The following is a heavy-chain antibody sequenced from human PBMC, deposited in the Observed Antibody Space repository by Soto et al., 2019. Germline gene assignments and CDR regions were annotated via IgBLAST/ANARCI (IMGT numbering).Heavy chain of an antibody. CDR3: AKDRVGGTFYTPLGF. CDR1: GFTFDNYG. D-gene: IGHD1-7*01. V-gene: IGHV3-30*18. Sequence: GGSLSLSCRASGFTFDNYGMHWVRPAPGKGLEWVAVITYDGSNKYYADSVKGRFTISRDNSKNTLSLHLNTLKPEDTAVYHCAKDRVGGTFYTPLGFWGQGTLVTVSS. J-gene: IGHJ4*02. CDR2: ITYDGSNK.